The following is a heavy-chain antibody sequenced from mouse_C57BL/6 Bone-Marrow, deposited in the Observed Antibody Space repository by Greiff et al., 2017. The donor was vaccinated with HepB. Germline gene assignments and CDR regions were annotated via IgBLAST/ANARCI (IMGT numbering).Heavy chain of an antibody. V-gene: IGHV1-81*01. Sequence: VHLVESGAELARPGASVKLSCKASGYTFTSYGISWVKQRTGQGLEWIGEIYPRSGNTYYNEKFKGKATLTADKSSSTAYMELRSLTSEDSAVYFCARKGSSYWYFDVWGTGTTVTVSS. D-gene: IGHD1-1*01. J-gene: IGHJ1*03. CDR3: ARKGSSYWYFDV. CDR2: IYPRSGNT. CDR1: GYTFTSYG.